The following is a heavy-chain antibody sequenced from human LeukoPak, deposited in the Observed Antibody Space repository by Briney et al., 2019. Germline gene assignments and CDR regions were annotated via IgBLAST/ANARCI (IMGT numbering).Heavy chain of an antibody. Sequence: SETLSLTCTVSGGSISSYYWSWIRQPPGKGLEWIGYIYGSGSTIYNPPLKSRVTISVDTSKNQFSLKLSSVTAADTAVYYCARDQNPSWFDPWGRGTLVTVSS. CDR3: ARDQNPSWFDP. J-gene: IGHJ5*02. CDR2: IYGSGST. CDR1: GGSISSYY. V-gene: IGHV4-59*01.